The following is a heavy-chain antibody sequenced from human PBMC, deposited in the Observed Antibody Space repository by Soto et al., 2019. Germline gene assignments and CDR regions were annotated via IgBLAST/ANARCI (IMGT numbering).Heavy chain of an antibody. D-gene: IGHD1-26*01. CDR3: AREVGNRVDY. V-gene: IGHV1-8*01. CDR1: GYTITSYD. Sequence: QVQLVQSGTEVKKHGASVKVSCKASGYTITSYDIKWVRQATGQVLEWMGWMNPNSGNTGHAQKFQGRVTMTRNTSISTAYMALSSLRSEDTAVYYCAREVGNRVDYWGQGTLVTVSS. CDR2: MNPNSGNT. J-gene: IGHJ4*02.